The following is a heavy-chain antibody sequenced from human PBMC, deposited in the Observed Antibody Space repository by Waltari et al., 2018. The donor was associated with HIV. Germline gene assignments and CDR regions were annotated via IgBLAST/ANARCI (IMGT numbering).Heavy chain of an antibody. D-gene: IGHD2-21*01. CDR3: ARVFSEAFFDY. CDR2: LYIGGST. Sequence: EVQLEESGGGLVQPGGSLRLSCVASGFIVSSNYMSWVRQAPGKGLEWVSVLYIGGSTYYADSVRGRFTIYRDSSKNTLFLQMNSLRTDDTAVYYCARVFSEAFFDYWGQGTLVTVSS. V-gene: IGHV3-66*01. J-gene: IGHJ4*02. CDR1: GFIVSSNY.